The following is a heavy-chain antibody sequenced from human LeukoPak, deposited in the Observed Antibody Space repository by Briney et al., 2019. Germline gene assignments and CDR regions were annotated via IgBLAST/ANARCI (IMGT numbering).Heavy chain of an antibody. Sequence: GASVKVSCKASGYTFTGYYMHWVRQAPGQGLEWMGWINPNSGGTNYPQKFQGRVTMTRDTSISTAYMELSRLRSDDTAVYYCASGPYGFEQLDYWGQGTLVTVSS. V-gene: IGHV1-2*02. D-gene: IGHD1/OR15-1a*01. CDR3: ASGPYGFEQLDY. CDR2: INPNSGGT. CDR1: GYTFTGYY. J-gene: IGHJ4*02.